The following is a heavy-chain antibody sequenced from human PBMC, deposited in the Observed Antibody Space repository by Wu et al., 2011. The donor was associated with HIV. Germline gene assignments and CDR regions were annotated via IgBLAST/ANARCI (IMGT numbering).Heavy chain of an antibody. V-gene: IGHV1-69-2*01. CDR3: ASSVGRYGDYVSWFDP. CDR1: GYSFTGYY. Sequence: EVQLVQSGAEVKKSGATVKISCKVSGYSFTGYYIHWVQQAPGKGLEWMGLVDREDGKTIYAEKFQGRVTITADTSTDTAYMELSSLRSEDTAVYYCASSVGRYGDYVSWFDPWGQGTLVTVSS. J-gene: IGHJ5*02. D-gene: IGHD4-17*01. CDR2: VDREDGKT.